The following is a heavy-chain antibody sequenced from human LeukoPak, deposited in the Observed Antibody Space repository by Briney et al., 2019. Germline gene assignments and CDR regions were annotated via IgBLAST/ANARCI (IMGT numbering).Heavy chain of an antibody. CDR2: IYPSRST. CDR3: ARGYYDILTGHWFDP. D-gene: IGHD3-9*01. J-gene: IGHJ5*02. V-gene: IGHV4-61*09. Sequence: SETLSLTCTVSGGSISSGGDYWSWIRPPAGKGLVWIGHIYPSRSTDYNPSLKSRVTISVDTSKNQFSLKLSSVTAADTAVYYCARGYYDILTGHWFDPWGQGTLVTVSS. CDR1: GGSISSGGDY.